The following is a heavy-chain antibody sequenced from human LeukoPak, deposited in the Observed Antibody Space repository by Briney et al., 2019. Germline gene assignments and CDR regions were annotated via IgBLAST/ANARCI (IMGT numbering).Heavy chain of an antibody. J-gene: IGHJ4*02. CDR3: ARGALSGSYGY. CDR2: IYYSGST. D-gene: IGHD1-26*01. V-gene: IGHV4-59*08. Sequence: SETLSLTCTVSGGSLSSYYWSWIRQPPGKGLEWIGYIYYSGSTTYNPSLKCRVTISVDTSKNQFSLKLSSVTAADTAGYYCARGALSGSYGYWGQGTLVTVSS. CDR1: GGSLSSYY.